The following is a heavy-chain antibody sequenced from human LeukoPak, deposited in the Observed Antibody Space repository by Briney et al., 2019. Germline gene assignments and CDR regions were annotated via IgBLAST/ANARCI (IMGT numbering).Heavy chain of an antibody. D-gene: IGHD3-9*01. Sequence: SETLSLTCTVSGGSISSDYWSWIRQSPGEGLEWIGYIYDSDSTNYKPSLKSRVTISRDTSKNHFSLKVSSVTVADTAMYYCARSYAGYQFDSWGQGVLVTVSS. J-gene: IGHJ4*02. CDR2: IYDSDST. CDR3: ARSYAGYQFDS. CDR1: GGSISSDY. V-gene: IGHV4-59*01.